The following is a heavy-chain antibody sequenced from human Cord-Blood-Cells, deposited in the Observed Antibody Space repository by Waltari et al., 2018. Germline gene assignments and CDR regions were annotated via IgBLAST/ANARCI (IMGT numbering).Heavy chain of an antibody. J-gene: IGHJ4*02. CDR1: GFTFSSYG. D-gene: IGHD5-12*01. CDR3: ARGYSGYDPYYFDY. V-gene: IGHV3-33*01. Sequence: QVQLVESGGGVVQPGRSLRLSCAASGFTFSSYGMHWVRQAPGKGLEWVEVIWYDGSNKYYADSGKGRFTISRDNSKNTLYLQMNSLRAEDTAVYYCARGYSGYDPYYFDYWGQGTLVTVSS. CDR2: IWYDGSNK.